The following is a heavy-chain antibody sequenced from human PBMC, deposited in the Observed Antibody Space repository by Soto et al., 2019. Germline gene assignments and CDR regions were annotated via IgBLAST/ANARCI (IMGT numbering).Heavy chain of an antibody. V-gene: IGHV1-69*13. CDR2: IIPIFGTA. J-gene: IGHJ6*02. D-gene: IGHD5-18*01. Sequence: GASVKVSCKASGGTFSSYAISWVRQAPGQGLEWMGGIIPIFGTANYAQKFQGRVTITADESTSTAYMELSSLRSEDTAVYYCARDLFSYEPPYYYYYGMDVWGQGTTVTVS. CDR1: GGTFSSYA. CDR3: ARDLFSYEPPYYYYYGMDV.